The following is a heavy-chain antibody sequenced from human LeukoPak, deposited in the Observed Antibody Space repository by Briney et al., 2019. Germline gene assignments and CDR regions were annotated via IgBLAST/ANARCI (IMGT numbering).Heavy chain of an antibody. CDR1: GYTFTSYA. CDR3: ARADITMVRGVIITGSGAFDI. V-gene: IGHV7-4-1*02. D-gene: IGHD3-10*01. Sequence: GASVKVSCKASGYTFTSYAMNWVRQAPGQGLEWMGWINTNTGNPTYAQGFTGRFVFSLDTSVSTAYLQISSLKAEDTAVYYCARADITMVRGVIITGSGAFDIWGQGTMVTVSS. J-gene: IGHJ3*02. CDR2: INTNTGNP.